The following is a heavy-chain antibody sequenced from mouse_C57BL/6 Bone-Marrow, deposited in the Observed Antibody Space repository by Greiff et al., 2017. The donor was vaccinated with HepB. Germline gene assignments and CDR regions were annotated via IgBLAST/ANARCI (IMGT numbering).Heavy chain of an antibody. CDR3: ERHGTGGDYYGIYWYFDV. V-gene: IGHV5-6*01. Sequence: EVHLVESGGDLVKPGGSLKLSCAASGFTFSSYGMSWVRQTPDKRLEWVATISSGGSYTYYPDSVKGRFTITRDNAKNTLYLQMSSLKSEDTAMYCCERHGTGGDYYGIYWYFDVWGTGTTVTVSS. D-gene: IGHD1-1*01. J-gene: IGHJ1*03. CDR1: GFTFSSYG. CDR2: ISSGGSYT.